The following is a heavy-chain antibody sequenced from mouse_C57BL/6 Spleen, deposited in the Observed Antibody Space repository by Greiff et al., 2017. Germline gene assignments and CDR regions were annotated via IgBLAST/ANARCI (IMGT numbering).Heavy chain of an antibody. CDR1: GFNIKDDY. V-gene: IGHV14-4*01. J-gene: IGHJ3*01. CDR3: TFYGSSPWFAY. D-gene: IGHD1-1*01. Sequence: EVQLQESGAELVRPGASVKLSCTASGFNIKDDYMHWVKQRPEQGLEWIGWIDPENGDTAYASKFQGKATITADTSSNTAYLQLSSLTSEDTAVYYCTFYGSSPWFAYWGQGTLVTVSA. CDR2: IDPENGDT.